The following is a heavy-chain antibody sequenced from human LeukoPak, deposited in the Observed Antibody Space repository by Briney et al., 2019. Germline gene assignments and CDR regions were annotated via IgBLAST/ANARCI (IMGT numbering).Heavy chain of an antibody. CDR1: GVSISSYF. D-gene: IGHD1-26*01. Sequence: SETLSLTCTVSGVSISSYFWSWIRQPPGKGLEWIGYIFYSGNTIYNPSLRSRVTISADTSKNHFSLRLRSVTAADTAVYYCARLAAISGSDYPDDWGQGTLVTVSS. CDR3: ARLAAISGSDYPDD. V-gene: IGHV4-59*08. CDR2: IFYSGNT. J-gene: IGHJ4*02.